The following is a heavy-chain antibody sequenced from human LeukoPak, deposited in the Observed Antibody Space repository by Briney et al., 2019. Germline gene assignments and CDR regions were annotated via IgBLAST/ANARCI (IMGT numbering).Heavy chain of an antibody. CDR2: ISGSGDST. V-gene: IGHV3-23*01. D-gene: IGHD6-13*01. J-gene: IGHJ4*02. CDR3: TKTRPLDSSSWSHGDY. CDR1: GFTFSDYY. Sequence: GGSLRLSCAASGFTFSDYYMSWIRQAPGKGLEWVSAISGSGDSTYYGDSVKGRFTISRDNSKNTLYLQMNSLRAEDTAVYYCTKTRPLDSSSWSHGDYWGQGTLVTVSS.